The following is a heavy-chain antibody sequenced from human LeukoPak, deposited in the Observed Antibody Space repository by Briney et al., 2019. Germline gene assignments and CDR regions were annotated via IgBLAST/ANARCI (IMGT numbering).Heavy chain of an antibody. D-gene: IGHD2-2*01. CDR1: GFTFSGYA. CDR3: AKGDCSIPSCQKPGLDY. CDR2: TSDSGGST. V-gene: IGHV3-23*01. J-gene: IGHJ4*02. Sequence: PGGSLRLSCVASGFTFSGYAMSWVRQAPGKGLEWVSTTSDSGGSTYYADSVKGRFTISRDNSKSTLSLQMNSLRAEDTAVYYCAKGDCSIPSCQKPGLDYWGQGTLVTISS.